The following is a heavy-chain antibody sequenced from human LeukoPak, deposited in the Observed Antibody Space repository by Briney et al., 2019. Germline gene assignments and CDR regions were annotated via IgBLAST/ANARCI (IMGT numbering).Heavy chain of an antibody. D-gene: IGHD2/OR15-2a*01. J-gene: IGHJ6*03. CDR1: GGTFSSYA. V-gene: IGHV1-69*05. Sequence: SVKASCKASGGTFSSYAISWVRQAPGQGLEWMGGIIPIFGTANYAQKFQGRVTITTDESTSTAYMELSSLRSEDTAVYYCARNSMSLGYYYYYMDVWGKGTSVTVSS. CDR2: IIPIFGTA. CDR3: ARNSMSLGYYYYYMDV.